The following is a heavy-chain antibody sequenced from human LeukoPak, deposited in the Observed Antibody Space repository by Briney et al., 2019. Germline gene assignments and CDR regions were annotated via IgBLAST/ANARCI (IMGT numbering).Heavy chain of an antibody. Sequence: GRSLRLSCAASGFTFSSYGMHWVRQAPGKGLEWVAVIWYDGSNKYYADSVKGRFTISRDNSKNTLYLQMNSLRAEDTAVYHCAAWGRDPLDYWGQGTLVTVSS. CDR1: GFTFSSYG. V-gene: IGHV3-33*01. D-gene: IGHD3-16*01. CDR3: AAWGRDPLDY. J-gene: IGHJ4*02. CDR2: IWYDGSNK.